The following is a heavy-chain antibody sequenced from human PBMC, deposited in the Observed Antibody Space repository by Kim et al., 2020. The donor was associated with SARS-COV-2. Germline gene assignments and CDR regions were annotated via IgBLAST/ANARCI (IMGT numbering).Heavy chain of an antibody. V-gene: IGHV4-39*01. CDR3: ARRVRSSSSWLNWFDP. CDR1: GGSISSSNYY. CDR2: ISYSGTT. J-gene: IGHJ5*02. D-gene: IGHD2-2*01. Sequence: SETLSLTCAVSGGSISSSNYYWGWIRQSPGKGLEWIGHISYSGTTYYTPSLKSRVTISLATSRTQFSLTLTSLTASDTAVYYCARRVRSSSSWLNWFDPWGRGPLVTVSA.